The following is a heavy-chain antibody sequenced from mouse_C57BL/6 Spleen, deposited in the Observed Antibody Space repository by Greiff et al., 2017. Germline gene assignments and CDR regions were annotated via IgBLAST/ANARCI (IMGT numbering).Heavy chain of an antibody. D-gene: IGHD2-5*01. Sequence: EVQLQQSGPELVKPGASVKIPCKASGYTFTDYNMDWVKQSHGKSLEWIGDINPNNGGTIYNQKFKGKATLTVDKSSSTAYMELRSLTSKDTAVYYCARGIYSNYESWFAYWGQGTLVTVSA. CDR3: ARGIYSNYESWFAY. V-gene: IGHV1-18*01. CDR2: INPNNGGT. J-gene: IGHJ3*01. CDR1: GYTFTDYN.